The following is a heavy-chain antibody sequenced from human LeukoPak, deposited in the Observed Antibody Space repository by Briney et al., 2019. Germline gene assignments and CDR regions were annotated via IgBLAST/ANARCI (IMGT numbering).Heavy chain of an antibody. J-gene: IGHJ6*02. Sequence: SETLSLTCTVSGGSISSYYWTWIRQPPGKGLEWIGYIYYSGGTDYNPSLKSRVTISVDASKNQFSLKLSSVTAADTAVYYCAGAEYQLPYYYYGMDVWGQGTTVTVSS. V-gene: IGHV4-59*12. CDR3: AGAEYQLPYYYYGMDV. CDR1: GGSISSYY. D-gene: IGHD2-2*01. CDR2: IYYSGGT.